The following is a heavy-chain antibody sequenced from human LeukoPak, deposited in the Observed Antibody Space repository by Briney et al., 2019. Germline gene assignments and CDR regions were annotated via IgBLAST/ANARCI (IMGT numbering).Heavy chain of an antibody. CDR1: GFTFSTYN. J-gene: IGHJ4*02. CDR3: AGARRYFDWLSPLDY. V-gene: IGHV3-21*04. D-gene: IGHD3-9*01. Sequence: GGSLRLSCAASGFTFSTYNMNWVRQAPGKGLEWVSSISGSSSYIYYADSVKGRFSISRDNAKNSLYLQMNSLRAEDTAVYYCAGARRYFDWLSPLDYWGQGTLVTVSS. CDR2: ISGSSSYI.